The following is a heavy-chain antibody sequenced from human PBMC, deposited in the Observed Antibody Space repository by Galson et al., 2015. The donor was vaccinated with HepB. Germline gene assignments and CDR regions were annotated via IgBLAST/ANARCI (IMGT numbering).Heavy chain of an antibody. Sequence: SLRLSCAASGFTFSSYWMSWVRQAPGKGLEWVANIKRDGSEKYYVDSVKGRFTISRDNAKNSLYLQMNSLRAEDTAVYYCARDGLPAAMLDYWGQGTLVTVSS. CDR1: GFTFSSYW. CDR2: IKRDGSEK. V-gene: IGHV3-7*03. CDR3: ARDGLPAAMLDY. J-gene: IGHJ4*02. D-gene: IGHD2-2*01.